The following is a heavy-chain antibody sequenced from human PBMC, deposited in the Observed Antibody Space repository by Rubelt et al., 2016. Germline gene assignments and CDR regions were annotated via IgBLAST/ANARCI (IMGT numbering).Heavy chain of an antibody. D-gene: IGHD6-6*01. Sequence: QLQLQESGPGLVKPSETLSLTCSVSGGSINSNDYYWGWIRQPPGKGLEWIGSLYHGGNTYSNPSLKSRVTILLDTSKNQFALKLSSVTAADTAVYYCAGGRMAARPDTPYFDYWGRGTLVTVSS. J-gene: IGHJ4*02. CDR1: GGSINSNDYY. CDR3: AGGRMAARPDTPYFDY. CDR2: LYHGGNT. V-gene: IGHV4-39*07.